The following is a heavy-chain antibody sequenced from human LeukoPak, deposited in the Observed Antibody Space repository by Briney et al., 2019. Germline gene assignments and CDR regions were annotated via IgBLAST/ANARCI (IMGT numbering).Heavy chain of an antibody. CDR2: IYTSGST. Sequence: ASETLSLTCSVSGDSITGYYWSWIRQPAGKGLEWIGRIYTSGSTNYNPSLKSRVTMSVDTSKNQFSLKLSSVTAADTAVYYCASESLTAADDYWGQGTLVTVSS. CDR1: GDSITGYY. J-gene: IGHJ4*02. V-gene: IGHV4-4*07. CDR3: ASESLTAADDY. D-gene: IGHD6-13*01.